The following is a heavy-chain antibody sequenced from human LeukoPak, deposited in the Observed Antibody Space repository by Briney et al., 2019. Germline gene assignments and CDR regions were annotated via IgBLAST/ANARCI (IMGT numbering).Heavy chain of an antibody. D-gene: IGHD3-10*01. V-gene: IGHV1-46*01. CDR2: INPSGGST. CDR3: ARSSMGYGSGSHPMDV. Sequence: ASVKVSCKASGYTFTSYGISWVRQAPGQGLEWMGIINPSGGSTSYAQKFQGRVTMTRDTSTSTVYMELSSLRSEDTAVYYCARSSMGYGSGSHPMDVWGKGTTVTVSS. CDR1: GYTFTSYG. J-gene: IGHJ6*03.